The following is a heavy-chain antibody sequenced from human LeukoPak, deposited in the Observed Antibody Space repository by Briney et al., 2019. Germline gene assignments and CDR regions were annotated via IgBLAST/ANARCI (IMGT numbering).Heavy chain of an antibody. CDR3: ARGRYGSGSYYTTQFDY. CDR1: GYSISSGYY. J-gene: IGHJ4*02. V-gene: IGHV4-61*02. CDR2: IYTSGST. D-gene: IGHD3-10*01. Sequence: PSETLSLTCTVSGYSISSGYYWGWIRQPAGKGLEWIGRIYTSGSTNYNPSLKSRATISVDTSKNQFSLKLSSVTAADTAVYYCARGRYGSGSYYTTQFDYWGQGTLVTVSS.